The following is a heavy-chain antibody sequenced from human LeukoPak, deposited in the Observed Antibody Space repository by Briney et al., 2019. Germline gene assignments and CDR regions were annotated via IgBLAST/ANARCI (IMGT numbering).Heavy chain of an antibody. CDR2: IIVSGGST. CDR1: GFTFSSYA. D-gene: IGHD2-8*01. V-gene: IGHV3-23*01. CDR3: AKEGLKYCTNGVCYTGVDY. J-gene: IGHJ4*02. Sequence: GGSLRLSCAASGFTFSSYAMSWVGQAPGKGLKWVSAIIVSGGSTYYADSVKGPFTISRDNSTNTLYLQMNSLRAEDTAVYYCAKEGLKYCTNGVCYTGVDYWGQGTLVTVSS.